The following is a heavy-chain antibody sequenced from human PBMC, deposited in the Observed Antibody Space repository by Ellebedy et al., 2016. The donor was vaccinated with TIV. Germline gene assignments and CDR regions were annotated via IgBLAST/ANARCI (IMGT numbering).Heavy chain of an antibody. V-gene: IGHV3-20*04. Sequence: PGGSLRLSCEASGFTFDDYGMSWVRQAPGKGLEWVSGTSWNGATTGYADSVKGRFTISRDNAKKSLYLQMDSLSAEDTALYYCERQLFRYSLDVWGQGTTVTVSS. CDR1: GFTFDDYG. J-gene: IGHJ6*02. D-gene: IGHD5-18*01. CDR2: TSWNGATT. CDR3: ERQLFRYSLDV.